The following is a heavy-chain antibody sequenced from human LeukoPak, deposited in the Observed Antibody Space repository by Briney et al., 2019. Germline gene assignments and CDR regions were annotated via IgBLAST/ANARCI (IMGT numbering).Heavy chain of an antibody. CDR2: ISTYNGNT. Sequence: VASVKVSCKASGYTFTSYGITWVRQAPGQGLEWMGWISTYNGNTNYAQNFQGRVTMTTDTSTGTAYMELRSLRSDDTAVYYCARGGRLGELFSPDYWGQGTLVTVSS. CDR3: ARGGRLGELFSPDY. CDR1: GYTFTSYG. J-gene: IGHJ4*02. D-gene: IGHD3-16*01. V-gene: IGHV1-18*04.